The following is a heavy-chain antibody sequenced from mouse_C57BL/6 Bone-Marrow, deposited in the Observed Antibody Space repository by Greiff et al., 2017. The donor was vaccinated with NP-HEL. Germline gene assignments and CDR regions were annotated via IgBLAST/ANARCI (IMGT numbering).Heavy chain of an antibody. CDR2: IYPGDGDT. D-gene: IGHD4-1*01. J-gene: IGHJ2*01. Sequence: VHLVESGPELVKPGASVKISCMASGYAFSSSWMNWVKQRPGKGLEWIGRIYPGDGDTNYNGQFKGKATLTADKSSSTAYMQLSSLTSEDSAVYFCARRLGRPDYWGQGTTLTVSS. V-gene: IGHV1-82*01. CDR1: GYAFSSSW. CDR3: ARRLGRPDY.